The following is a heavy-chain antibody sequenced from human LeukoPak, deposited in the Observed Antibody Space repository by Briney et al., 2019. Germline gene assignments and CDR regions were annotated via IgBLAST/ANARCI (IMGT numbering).Heavy chain of an antibody. CDR2: ISGSGIST. J-gene: IGHJ4*02. CDR3: AKGGGYVDY. D-gene: IGHD3-16*01. V-gene: IGHV3-23*01. Sequence: GGSLRLSCAASGFTFTNYAMSWVRQAPGKGLECVSVISGSGISTYYADSVKGRFTISRDNSKNTLYVQVNSLRAEDTAVYYCAKGGGYVDYWGQGTLVTVSS. CDR1: GFTFTNYA.